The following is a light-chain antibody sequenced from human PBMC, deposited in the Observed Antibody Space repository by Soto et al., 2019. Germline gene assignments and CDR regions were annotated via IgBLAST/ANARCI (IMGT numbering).Light chain of an antibody. CDR2: GAS. Sequence: EIVMTQSPATVSVSPGERATLSCRASQSVSSNLAWYQQKPGQAPRLLISGASARATGVPARFSDSGSGTEFTFTIRSLQSEDFAGYYFQQYNDWPRTFVQGTKVEIK. CDR1: QSVSSN. J-gene: IGKJ1*01. V-gene: IGKV3-15*01. CDR3: QQYNDWPRT.